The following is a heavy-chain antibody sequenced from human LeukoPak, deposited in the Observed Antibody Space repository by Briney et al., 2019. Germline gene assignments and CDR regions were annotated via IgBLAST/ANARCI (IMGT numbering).Heavy chain of an antibody. CDR2: INHSGST. V-gene: IGHV4-34*01. Sequence: SETLSLTCAVYDGSFSGYYWSWIRQPPGKGLEWIGEINHSGSTNYNPSLKSRVTISVDTSKNQFSLKLSSVTAADTAVYYCARHIARDYVWGSYRGGAGFDYWGLGTLVTVSS. D-gene: IGHD3-16*02. CDR3: ARHIARDYVWGSYRGGAGFDY. J-gene: IGHJ4*02. CDR1: DGSFSGYY.